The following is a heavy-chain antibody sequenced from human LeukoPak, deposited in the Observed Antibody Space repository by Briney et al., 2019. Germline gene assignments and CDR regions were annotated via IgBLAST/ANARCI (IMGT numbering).Heavy chain of an antibody. Sequence: AGGSLRLSCAASGFTFSSYWMSWVRQAPGKGLEWVANIKQDGSEKYYVDSVKGRFTISRDNAKNSLYLQMNSLRVEDTAVYYCARGLSYGSGSPPYYWGQGTLVTVSS. CDR3: ARGLSYGSGSPPYY. CDR1: GFTFSSYW. J-gene: IGHJ4*02. V-gene: IGHV3-7*01. D-gene: IGHD3-10*01. CDR2: IKQDGSEK.